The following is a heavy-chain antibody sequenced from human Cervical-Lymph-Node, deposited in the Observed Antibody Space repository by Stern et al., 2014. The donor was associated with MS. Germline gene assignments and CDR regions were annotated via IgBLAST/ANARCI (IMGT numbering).Heavy chain of an antibody. J-gene: IGHJ4*02. CDR1: ANSFTNYW. D-gene: IGHD4-17*01. CDR3: ARTTSFYYGYVDY. CDR2: IYPDDSDT. V-gene: IGHV5-51*01. Sequence: EVQLVQSGTEVKKPGESLKISCKGSANSFTNYWIGWVRQMPGKGLEWMGFIYPDDSDTRYSPSFQGQVTISADRSISTAYLQWSSLKASDTAVYYCARTTSFYYGYVDYWGQGTLVTVSS.